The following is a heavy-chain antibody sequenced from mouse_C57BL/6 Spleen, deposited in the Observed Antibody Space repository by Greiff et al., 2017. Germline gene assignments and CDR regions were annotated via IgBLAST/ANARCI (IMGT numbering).Heavy chain of an antibody. CDR1: GYTFTSYW. Sequence: VQLQQSGAELVQPGASVKLSCKASGYTFTSYWMHWVKQRPGQGLEWIGMIHPNSGSTNSNEKFKSKATLTVDKSSSTAYMQLSSLTSEDSAVYYCARGDGYYCAYWGQGTLVTVSA. D-gene: IGHD2-3*01. CDR3: ARGDGYYCAY. V-gene: IGHV1-64*01. J-gene: IGHJ3*01. CDR2: IHPNSGST.